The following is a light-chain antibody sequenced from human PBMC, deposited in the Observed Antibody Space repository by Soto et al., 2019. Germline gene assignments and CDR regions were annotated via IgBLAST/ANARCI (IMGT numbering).Light chain of an antibody. J-gene: IGKJ5*01. CDR3: HQSYDIPT. CDR1: QSISSW. CDR2: DAS. Sequence: DIQMTQSPSTLSASVVDRVTIACRDSQSISSWLAWYQQKPGKAPKLLIYDASSVESGVPSRFSGSGSGTDFTLTVSSLQPEDFATYYCHQSYDIPTFGQGTRLEIK. V-gene: IGKV1-5*01.